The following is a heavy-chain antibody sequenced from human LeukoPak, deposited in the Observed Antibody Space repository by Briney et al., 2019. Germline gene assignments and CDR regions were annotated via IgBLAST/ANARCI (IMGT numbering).Heavy chain of an antibody. D-gene: IGHD6-19*01. V-gene: IGHV3-48*03. J-gene: IGHJ4*02. CDR3: ARVGVTGYSSG. CDR2: ISSSGSTI. Sequence: GGSLRLSCAASGFTFSSCEMNWVRQAPGKGLEWVSYISSSGSTIYCADSVKGRFTISRDNAKNSLYLQMNSLRAEDTAVYYCARVGVTGYSSGWGQGTLVTVSS. CDR1: GFTFSSCE.